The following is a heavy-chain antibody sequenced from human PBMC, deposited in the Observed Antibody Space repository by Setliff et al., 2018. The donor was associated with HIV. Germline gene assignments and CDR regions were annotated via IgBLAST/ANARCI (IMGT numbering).Heavy chain of an antibody. CDR3: ARGEACGGGCHYAFEL. Sequence: SETLSLTCTVSGDSISSDFYWGWIRQPPGKGLEWIGSIYHSGNTYYMPSLQSRVTISVDMSKNQFSLNLNSATAADTAVYYCARGEACGGGCHYAFELWGQGTMVTVSS. D-gene: IGHD2-21*02. J-gene: IGHJ3*01. CDR2: IYHSGNT. CDR1: GDSISSDFY. V-gene: IGHV4-38-2*02.